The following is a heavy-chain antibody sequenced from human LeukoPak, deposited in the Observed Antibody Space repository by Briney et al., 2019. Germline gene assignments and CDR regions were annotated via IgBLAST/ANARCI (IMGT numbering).Heavy chain of an antibody. Sequence: ASVKVSCKASGYTFNHHGISWVRQAPGQGLEWMGWISCYNGDTNYAQNLQGRVTMSTDTSTSTAYMELTGLRSDDTAVYYYVRDPTNTSGRYAYFDYWGQGTLVTVSS. D-gene: IGHD6-19*01. V-gene: IGHV1-18*01. CDR2: ISCYNGDT. CDR3: VRDPTNTSGRYAYFDY. CDR1: GYTFNHHG. J-gene: IGHJ4*02.